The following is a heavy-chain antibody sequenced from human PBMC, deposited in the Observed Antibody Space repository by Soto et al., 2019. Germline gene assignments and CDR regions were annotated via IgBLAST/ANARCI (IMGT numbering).Heavy chain of an antibody. D-gene: IGHD3-3*01. CDR3: ARVDSDFWSGYYGRRENYYGMDV. J-gene: IGHJ6*02. V-gene: IGHV1-18*01. CDR2: VSAYNGNT. CDR1: GGTFTSSG. Sequence: ASVKVSCKASGGTFTSSGISWVRQAPGQGPEWMGWVSAYNGNTNYAQKLQGRVTMTRDTSTSTAYMELRSLRSDDTGVYYSARVDSDFWSGYYGRRENYYGMDVWGQGTRVTVSS.